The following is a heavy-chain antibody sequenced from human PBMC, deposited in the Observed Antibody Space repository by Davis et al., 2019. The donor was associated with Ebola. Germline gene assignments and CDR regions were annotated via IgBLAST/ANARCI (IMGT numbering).Heavy chain of an antibody. V-gene: IGHV1-69*13. CDR2: IIPIFGTT. D-gene: IGHD7-27*01. Sequence: SVKVSCKASGYTFTSYGISWVRQAPGQGLEWMGGIIPIFGTTNYAQNFQGRVTITADESTSTAYMELSSLRSEDTAVYYCARFAGVLGAFDFWGQGTLVTVSS. CDR3: ARFAGVLGAFDF. CDR1: GYTFTSYG. J-gene: IGHJ3*01.